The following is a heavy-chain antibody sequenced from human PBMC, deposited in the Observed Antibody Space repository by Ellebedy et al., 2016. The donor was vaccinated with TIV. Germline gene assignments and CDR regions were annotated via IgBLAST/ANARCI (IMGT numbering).Heavy chain of an antibody. Sequence: GESLKISXAASGFLFNQYGMHWVRQAPGKGLEWVAVMANDGRNKYYGDSVKGRFTISRDNSKNTLYLQMNSLKVEDTAVYYCANMAWGNEDYSVDSWGQGTLVTVSS. CDR1: GFLFNQYG. J-gene: IGHJ5*01. V-gene: IGHV3-30*18. D-gene: IGHD2-21*01. CDR3: ANMAWGNEDYSVDS. CDR2: MANDGRNK.